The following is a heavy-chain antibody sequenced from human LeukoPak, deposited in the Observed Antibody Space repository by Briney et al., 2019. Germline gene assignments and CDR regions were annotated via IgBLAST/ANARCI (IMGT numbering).Heavy chain of an antibody. Sequence: PGGSLRLSCAASEFTFSNYAMSWVRQAPGKGLEWVSSISDGSDYTHYADSVKGRFTISRDNSKNTLYLQMKSLRAEDTAVYYCANLRGYDSAGYYVQGFFDLWGRGTLVTVSS. J-gene: IGHJ2*01. CDR1: EFTFSNYA. V-gene: IGHV3-23*01. CDR3: ANLRGYDSAGYYVQGFFDL. D-gene: IGHD3-22*01. CDR2: ISDGSDYT.